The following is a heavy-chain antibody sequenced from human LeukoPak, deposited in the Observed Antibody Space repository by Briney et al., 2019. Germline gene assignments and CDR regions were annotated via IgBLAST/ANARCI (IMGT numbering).Heavy chain of an antibody. V-gene: IGHV1-2*02. CDR2: INPNSGGT. D-gene: IGHD6-13*01. J-gene: IGHJ4*02. CDR1: GYTFTGYY. Sequence: ASVKVSCKASGYTFTGYYMHWVRQAPGQGLEWMGWINPNSGGTNYAQKFQGRVTMTRDTSISTAYMELSRLRSDDTAVYYCARGGNSFQYSSSWYPVDYWGQRTLVTVSS. CDR3: ARGGNSFQYSSSWYPVDY.